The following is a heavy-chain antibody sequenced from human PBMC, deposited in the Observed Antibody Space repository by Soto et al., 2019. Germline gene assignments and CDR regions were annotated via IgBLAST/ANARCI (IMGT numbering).Heavy chain of an antibody. CDR2: FDPEDGET. CDR3: ARDPGYSGYEFDY. Sequence: ASVKVSCKVSGYTLTELSMHCVRQAPGKGLEWMGGFDPEDGETIYAQKFQGRVTITRDTSASTAYMELSSLRSEDTAVYYCARDPGYSGYEFDYWGQGTLVNVS. CDR1: GYTLTELS. J-gene: IGHJ4*02. V-gene: IGHV1-24*01. D-gene: IGHD5-12*01.